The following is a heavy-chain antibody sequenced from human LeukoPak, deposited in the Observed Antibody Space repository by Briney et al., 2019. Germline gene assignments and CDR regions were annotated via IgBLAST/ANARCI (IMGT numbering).Heavy chain of an antibody. CDR1: GGSFSGYY. V-gene: IGHV4-34*01. CDR2: INHSGST. CDR3: ARGGGYYDSFIPN. J-gene: IGHJ4*02. D-gene: IGHD3-22*01. Sequence: SETLSLTCAVYGGSFSGYYWSWIRQPPGKGLEWIGEINHSGSTNYNPSLKSRVTISVDTSKNQFSLKLSSVTAADTAVYYCARGGGYYDSFIPNWGQGTLVTVSS.